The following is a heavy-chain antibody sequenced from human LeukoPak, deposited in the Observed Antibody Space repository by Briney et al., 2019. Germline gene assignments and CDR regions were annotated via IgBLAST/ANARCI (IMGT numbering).Heavy chain of an antibody. CDR3: ASGWGTDY. D-gene: IGHD3-16*01. CDR1: GGSFSGYY. J-gene: IGHJ4*02. V-gene: IGHV4-34*01. Sequence: KPSETLSLTCAVYGGSFSGYYWSWIRQPPGKGLEWIGEINHSGSTNYNPSLKSRVTISVDTSKNQFSLKLSSVTAADTAVYYCASGWGTDYWGQGTLVTVSS. CDR2: INHSGST.